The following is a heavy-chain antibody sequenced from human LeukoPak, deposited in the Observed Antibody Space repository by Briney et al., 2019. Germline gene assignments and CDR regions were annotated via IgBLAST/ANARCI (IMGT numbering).Heavy chain of an antibody. Sequence: PGRSLRFSCAASGFIFSNYPMHWVRQAPGKGLEWVAVISYDGSTKYYADSLKGRFTISRDNSNNTLYLQMNSLRPEDTAVYYCARSGAFNGWSREIPLWGQGTLVTVSS. CDR1: GFIFSNYP. CDR3: ARSGAFNGWSREIPL. V-gene: IGHV3-30*04. CDR2: ISYDGSTK. D-gene: IGHD6-19*01. J-gene: IGHJ4*02.